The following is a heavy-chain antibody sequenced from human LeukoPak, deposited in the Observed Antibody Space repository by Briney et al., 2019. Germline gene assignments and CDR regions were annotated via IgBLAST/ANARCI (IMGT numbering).Heavy chain of an antibody. CDR3: ARGSDCSGGSCYSYWYFDL. V-gene: IGHV3-74*01. J-gene: IGHJ2*01. Sequence: PGGSLRLSCAASAFTFSGYWMHWVRQAPGKGLVWVSRINSDGSSTSYADSVKGRFTISRDNAKNTLYLQMNSLRAEDTAMYYCARGSDCSGGSCYSYWYFDLWGRGTLVTVSS. D-gene: IGHD2-15*01. CDR2: INSDGSST. CDR1: AFTFSGYW.